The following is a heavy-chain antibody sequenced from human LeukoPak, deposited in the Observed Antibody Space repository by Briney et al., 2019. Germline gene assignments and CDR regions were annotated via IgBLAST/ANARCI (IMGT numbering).Heavy chain of an antibody. CDR3: ARDLTSGYSLDDAFDI. CDR1: GGSISSYY. Sequence: PSETLSLTCTVSGGSISSYYWSWIRQPPGKGLEWIGYIYYSGSTNYNPSLKSRVTISVDTSKNQFSLKLSSVTAADTAVYCCARDLTSGYSLDDAFDIWGQGTMVTVSS. V-gene: IGHV4-59*01. J-gene: IGHJ3*02. D-gene: IGHD3-22*01. CDR2: IYYSGST.